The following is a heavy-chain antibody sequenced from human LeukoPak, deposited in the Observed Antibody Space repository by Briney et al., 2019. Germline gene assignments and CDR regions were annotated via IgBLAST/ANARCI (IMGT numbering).Heavy chain of an antibody. D-gene: IGHD1-26*01. CDR2: INPNSGGT. Sequence: ASVKVSCKASGYTFTGYYMHWLRQAPGQGLEWMGWINPNSGGTNYAQKFQGRVTMTRDTSISTAYMELSRLRSDDTAVYYCARSYSGSYYSSWFDPWGQGTLVTVSS. V-gene: IGHV1-2*02. CDR3: ARSYSGSYYSSWFDP. CDR1: GYTFTGYY. J-gene: IGHJ5*02.